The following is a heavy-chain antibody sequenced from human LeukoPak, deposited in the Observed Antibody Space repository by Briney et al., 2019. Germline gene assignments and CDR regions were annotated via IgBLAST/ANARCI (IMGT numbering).Heavy chain of an antibody. D-gene: IGHD1-26*01. CDR1: GFTFSSYA. Sequence: GGSLRLSCAASGFTFSSYAMSWVREAPGKGLEWVSGISSSDDSTYYADSVKGRFTISRDNSKNTVFLQMNSLRAEDTAVYYCAKVYSESYYIDYWGQGTLVTVSS. CDR2: ISSSDDST. J-gene: IGHJ4*02. CDR3: AKVYSESYYIDY. V-gene: IGHV3-23*01.